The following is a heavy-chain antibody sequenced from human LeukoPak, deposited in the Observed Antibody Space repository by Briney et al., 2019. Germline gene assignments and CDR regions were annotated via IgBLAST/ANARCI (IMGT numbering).Heavy chain of an antibody. J-gene: IGHJ4*02. CDR2: INPGDSDT. V-gene: IGHV5-51*01. CDR1: GYSFTNYW. D-gene: IGHD3-22*01. CDR3: ACYYATTGYSDY. Sequence: GESLKISCKGSGYSFTNYWIGWVRQMPGKGLECMGIINPGDSDTRYSPSFQGQVTISADKSISTAYLQWSSLRASDTAMYYCACYYATTGYSDYWGQGTLVTVSS.